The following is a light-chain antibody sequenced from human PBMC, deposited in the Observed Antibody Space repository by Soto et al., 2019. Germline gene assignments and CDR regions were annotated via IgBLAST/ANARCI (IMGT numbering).Light chain of an antibody. Sequence: DIQMTQSPSTLSASVGDRVTITCRASQSISSWLAWYQQKPGKAPKLLIYDASSLESGVPPRFSGSGSGTECTLTISSLQPDDFDTYYCQQYNSYPYTFGQGTKLEIK. CDR2: DAS. CDR1: QSISSW. V-gene: IGKV1-5*01. J-gene: IGKJ2*01. CDR3: QQYNSYPYT.